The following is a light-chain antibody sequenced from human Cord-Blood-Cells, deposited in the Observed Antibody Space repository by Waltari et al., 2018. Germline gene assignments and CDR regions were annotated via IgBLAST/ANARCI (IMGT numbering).Light chain of an antibody. V-gene: IGKV1-33*01. J-gene: IGKJ4*01. CDR1: QDMSNY. Sequence: DIQMTQSPSSLHASVGDSVTITCQASQDMSNYLNWYQQKPGKAPKLLVYDASNLEPGVPSRFSGSGSGTDFTFTISSLQPEDIATYYCQQYDNLPLTFGGGTKVEIK. CDR3: QQYDNLPLT. CDR2: DAS.